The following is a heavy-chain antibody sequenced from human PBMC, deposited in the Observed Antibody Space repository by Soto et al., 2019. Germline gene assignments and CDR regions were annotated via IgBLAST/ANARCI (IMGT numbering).Heavy chain of an antibody. CDR3: ARSSAAGGRFDY. V-gene: IGHV4-59*08. Sequence: QVQLQESGPGLVKPSETLSLSCTVSGGSISSYYWSWIRQPPGKGLEWIGYIYYSGSTNYNPSLKSRVPISVDTSKNQFSLTLSSVTAADTAVYYCARSSAAGGRFDYWGQGTLVTVSS. J-gene: IGHJ4*02. D-gene: IGHD6-13*01. CDR1: GGSISSYY. CDR2: IYYSGST.